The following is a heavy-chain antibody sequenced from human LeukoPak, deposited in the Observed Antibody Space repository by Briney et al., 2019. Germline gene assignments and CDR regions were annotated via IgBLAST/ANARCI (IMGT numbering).Heavy chain of an antibody. Sequence: SETLSLTCTVSGGSISSYYWSWIRQPPGKGLEWIGYIYYSGSTSYNSSLKSRVTISVDTSKNQFSLKLSSVTAADTAVYYCARGYSYGLGLVDYWGQGTLVTVSS. CDR2: IYYSGST. CDR1: GGSISSYY. D-gene: IGHD5-18*01. CDR3: ARGYSYGLGLVDY. V-gene: IGHV4-59*01. J-gene: IGHJ4*02.